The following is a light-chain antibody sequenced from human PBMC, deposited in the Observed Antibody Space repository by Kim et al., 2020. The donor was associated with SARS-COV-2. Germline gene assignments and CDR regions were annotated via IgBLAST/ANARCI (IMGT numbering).Light chain of an antibody. CDR2: DAS. CDR1: QSVSSY. V-gene: IGKV3-11*01. J-gene: IGKJ4*01. CDR3: QQRSNWPPLT. Sequence: SPGERATRSCRASQSVSSYLAWYPQKPGQAPRLLIYDASNRATGIPARFSGSGSGTDFTLTISSLEPEDFAVYYCQQRSNWPPLTFGGGTKVDIK.